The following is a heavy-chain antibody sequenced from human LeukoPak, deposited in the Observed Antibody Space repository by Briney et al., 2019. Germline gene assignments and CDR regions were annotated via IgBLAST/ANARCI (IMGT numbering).Heavy chain of an antibody. CDR1: GFTFSNYP. V-gene: IGHV3-7*01. J-gene: IGHJ4*02. CDR3: ARDVAPGGPFDY. Sequence: GGSLRLSCAASGFTFSNYPMSWVRQAPGKGLERVANIKQDGSEKYYVDSVKGRFTISRDNAKNSLYLQMNSLRAEDTAVYYCARDVAPGGPFDYWGQGTLVTVSS. D-gene: IGHD5-12*01. CDR2: IKQDGSEK.